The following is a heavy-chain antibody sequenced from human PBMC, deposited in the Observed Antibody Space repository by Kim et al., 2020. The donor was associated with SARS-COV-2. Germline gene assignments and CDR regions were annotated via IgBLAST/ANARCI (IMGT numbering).Heavy chain of an antibody. V-gene: IGHV3-9*01. D-gene: IGHD1-1*01. CDR2: ISWNSGSI. CDR1: GFTFDDYA. J-gene: IGHJ6*02. Sequence: GGSLRLSCAASGFTFDDYAMHWVRQAPGKGLEWVSGISWNSGSIGYADSVKGRFTISRDNAKNSLYLQMNSLRAEDTALYYCAKDRVSVERRSWYYYGMEVWGQGTTVTVSS. CDR3: AKDRVSVERRSWYYYGMEV.